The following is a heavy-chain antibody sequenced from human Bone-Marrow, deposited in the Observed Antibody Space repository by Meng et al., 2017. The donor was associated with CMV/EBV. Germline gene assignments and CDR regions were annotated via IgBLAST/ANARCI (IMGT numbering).Heavy chain of an antibody. CDR1: GVSIRNGDYY. D-gene: IGHD2-8*01. Sequence: SCTVSGVSIRNGDYYWSWIRQAPGKGLEWIGNAFWSGSTYYSPSLRSRVRISVDDSYRKFYLKVTSVTAADTAVYFCARIRGAYCTIGACYNNWFDIWGQGISVTVSS. CDR3: ARIRGAYCTIGACYNNWFDI. J-gene: IGHJ5*02. CDR2: AFWSGST. V-gene: IGHV4-30-4*01.